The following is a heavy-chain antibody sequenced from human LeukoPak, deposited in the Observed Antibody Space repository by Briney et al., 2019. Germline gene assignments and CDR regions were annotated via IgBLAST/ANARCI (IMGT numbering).Heavy chain of an antibody. V-gene: IGHV1-2*02. CDR1: GYTFTDYY. D-gene: IGHD3-22*01. Sequence: ASVMVSCKASGYTFTDYYIHWVRQAPGQGLEWMGWINPNSGDTNYAQQLQGRVTMTGDTSISSAYMELNRLGSDDTAVYYCARVSTIFTGSAYYYYFDYWGQGTLVTVSS. CDR2: INPNSGDT. J-gene: IGHJ4*02. CDR3: ARVSTIFTGSAYYYYFDY.